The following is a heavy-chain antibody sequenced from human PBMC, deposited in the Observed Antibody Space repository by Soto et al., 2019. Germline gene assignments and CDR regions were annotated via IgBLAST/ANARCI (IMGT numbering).Heavy chain of an antibody. CDR1: GGTFSSYA. J-gene: IGHJ6*02. V-gene: IGHV1-69*01. D-gene: IGHD4-17*01. CDR3: ARHMTTVTSYYYYGMDV. Sequence: QVQLVQSGAGVKKPGSSVKVSCKASGGTFSSYAISWVRQAPGQGLEWMGGIIPIFGTANYAQKFQGRVTITADESTSTAYMELSSLRSEDTAVYYCARHMTTVTSYYYYGMDVWGQGTTVTVSS. CDR2: IIPIFGTA.